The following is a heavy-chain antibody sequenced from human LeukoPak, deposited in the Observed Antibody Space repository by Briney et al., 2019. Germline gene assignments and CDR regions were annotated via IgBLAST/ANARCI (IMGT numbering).Heavy chain of an antibody. J-gene: IGHJ4*02. V-gene: IGHV3-21*01. CDR1: GFTFSSYS. CDR3: ARPYITMTQYYFDY. CDR2: ISSSSSYI. Sequence: SGGSQRLSCAASGFTFSSYSMNWVRQAPGKGLEWVSSISSSSSYIYYADSVKGRFTISRDNAKNSLYLQMNSLRAEDTAVYYCARPYITMTQYYFDYWGQGTLVTVSS. D-gene: IGHD3-22*01.